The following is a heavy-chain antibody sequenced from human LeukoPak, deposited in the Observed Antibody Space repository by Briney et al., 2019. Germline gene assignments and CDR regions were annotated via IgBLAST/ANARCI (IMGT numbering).Heavy chain of an antibody. J-gene: IGHJ4*02. CDR1: GFTFSNSW. D-gene: IGHD5-24*01. CDR3: ARDADGYFDY. Sequence: GGSLRLSCAASGFTFSNSWMNWIRQAPGKGLEWVANIKRDGSDQYYVDSVKGRFTISRDNAKNSLYLQMNSLRAEDTAVYYCARDADGYFDYWGQGTLVTVSS. V-gene: IGHV3-7*01. CDR2: IKRDGSDQ.